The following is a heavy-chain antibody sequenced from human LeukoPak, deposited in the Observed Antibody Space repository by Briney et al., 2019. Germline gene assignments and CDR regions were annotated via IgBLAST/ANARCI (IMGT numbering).Heavy chain of an antibody. CDR2: IYYSGST. V-gene: IGHV4-59*01. D-gene: IGHD3-10*01. Sequence: SETLSLTCTVSGGSISSYYWRWIRQPPGKGLEWIGYIYYSGSTNYNPSLKSRVTISVDTSKNQFSLKLSSVTAADTAVYYCASSSFGYGMDVWGQGTTVTVSS. J-gene: IGHJ6*02. CDR3: ASSSFGYGMDV. CDR1: GGSISSYY.